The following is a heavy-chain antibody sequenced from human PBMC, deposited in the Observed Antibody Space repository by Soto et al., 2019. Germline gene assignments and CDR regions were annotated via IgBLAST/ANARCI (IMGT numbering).Heavy chain of an antibody. CDR1: GGSIISYY. V-gene: IGHV4-59*08. CDR2: IYYSGST. CDR3: ARGGYCSSTSCSGYNWFDP. Sequence: SETLSHTCTVSGGSIISYYWSWIRQPPGKGLEWIGYIYYSGSTNYNPSLKSRVTISVDTSKNQFSLKLSSVTAADTAVYYCARGGYCSSTSCSGYNWFDPWGQGTLVTVSS. D-gene: IGHD2-2*01. J-gene: IGHJ5*02.